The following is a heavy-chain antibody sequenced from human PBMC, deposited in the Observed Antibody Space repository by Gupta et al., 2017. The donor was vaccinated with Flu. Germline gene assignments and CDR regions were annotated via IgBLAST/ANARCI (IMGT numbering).Heavy chain of an antibody. CDR2: IIPSFGTA. D-gene: IGHD2-15*01. J-gene: IGHJ6*02. CDR3: ARDRCSGGSCYSGGDYYYYGMDV. CDR1: GGTFSSYA. V-gene: IGHV1-69*01. Sequence: QVQLVQSGAEVKKPGSSGKVSCKASGGTFSSYAISWVRQAPGQGLEWMGGIIPSFGTANYAQKFQGRVTITADESTSTAYMELSSLRSEDTAVYYCARDRCSGGSCYSGGDYYYYGMDVWGQGTTVTVSS.